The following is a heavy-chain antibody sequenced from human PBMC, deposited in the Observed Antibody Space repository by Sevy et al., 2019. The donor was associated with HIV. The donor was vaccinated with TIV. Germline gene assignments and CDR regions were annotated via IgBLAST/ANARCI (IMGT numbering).Heavy chain of an antibody. CDR1: GFTFCSYG. CDR3: AKETTIFGVVTPFDY. J-gene: IGHJ4*02. CDR2: IRYDGSNK. V-gene: IGHV3-30*02. D-gene: IGHD3-3*01. Sequence: GGSLRLSCAASGFTFCSYGMHWVRQAPGKGLEWVAFIRYDGSNKYYADSVKGRFTISRDNSKNTLYLQMNSLRAEDTAVYYCAKETTIFGVVTPFDYWGQGTLVTVSS.